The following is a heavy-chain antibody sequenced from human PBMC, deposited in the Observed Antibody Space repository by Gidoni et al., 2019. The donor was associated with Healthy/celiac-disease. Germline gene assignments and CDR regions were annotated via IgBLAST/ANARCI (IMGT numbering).Heavy chain of an antibody. CDR2: IYYSGST. D-gene: IGHD5-12*01. V-gene: IGHV4-59*01. J-gene: IGHJ3*02. Sequence: QVQLQESGPGLVKPSETLSLTCTASGGSISSYYWSWIRQPPGKGLEWIGSIYYSGSTNYNPSLKSRVTISVDTSKNQFSLKLSSVTAADTAVYYCARDRVEMATNRAFDIWGQGTMVTVSS. CDR3: ARDRVEMATNRAFDI. CDR1: GGSISSYY.